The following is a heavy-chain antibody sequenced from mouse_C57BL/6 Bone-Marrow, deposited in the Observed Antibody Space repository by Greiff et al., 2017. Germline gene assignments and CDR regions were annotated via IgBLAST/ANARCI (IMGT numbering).Heavy chain of an antibody. V-gene: IGHV1-55*01. D-gene: IGHD1-1*01. CDR1: GYTFTSYW. J-gene: IGHJ1*03. CDR3: ARRYYGSSYVYWYFDV. Sequence: QVQLQQPGAELVKPGASVKMSCKASGYTFTSYWITWVKQRPGQGLEWIGDIYPGSGSTNYNEKFKSKATLTVDTSSSTAYMQLSSLKSEDSAVYYCARRYYGSSYVYWYFDVWGTGTTVTVSS. CDR2: IYPGSGST.